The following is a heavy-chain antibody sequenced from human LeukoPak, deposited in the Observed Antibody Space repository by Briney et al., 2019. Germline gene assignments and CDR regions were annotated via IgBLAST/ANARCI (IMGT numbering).Heavy chain of an antibody. D-gene: IGHD6-13*01. J-gene: IGHJ6*03. CDR3: ARISYSSSWYGHYYYYYMDV. Sequence: SETLSLTCAVYGGSFSGYYWSWIRQPPGKGLEWIGEINHSGSTNYNPSLKSRVTISVDTSENQFSLKLSSVTAADTAVYYCARISYSSSWYGHYYYYYMDVWGKGTTVTVSS. CDR1: GGSFSGYY. CDR2: INHSGST. V-gene: IGHV4-34*01.